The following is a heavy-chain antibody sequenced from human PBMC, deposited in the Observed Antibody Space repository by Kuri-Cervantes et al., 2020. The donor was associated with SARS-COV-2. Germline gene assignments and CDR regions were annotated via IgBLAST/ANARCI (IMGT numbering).Heavy chain of an antibody. V-gene: IGHV4-38-2*01. CDR2: IYHSGST. J-gene: IGHJ4*02. Sequence: GSLRLSCAVSGYSISSGYYWGWIRQPPGKGLEWIGSIYHSGSTYYNPSLKSRVTVSVDRSKNQFSLKLSSVTAADTAVYYCARSFSSRYPDYWGQGTLVTVSS. CDR3: ARSFSSRYPDY. CDR1: GYSISSGYY. D-gene: IGHD6-13*01.